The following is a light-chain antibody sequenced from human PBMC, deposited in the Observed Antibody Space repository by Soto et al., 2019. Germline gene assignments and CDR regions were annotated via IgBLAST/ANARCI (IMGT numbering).Light chain of an antibody. CDR1: RSDIGDYKY. CDR3: SSYTSTSFVI. CDR2: DVS. V-gene: IGLV2-14*01. Sequence: QSALTQPASVSGSPGQSITISCTGSRSDIGDYKYVSWYKQHPGKAPQLMIYDVSNRPSGVSNRFSGSKSGNTASLTISGLQAEDEADYYCSSYTSTSFVIFGGGTKLTVL. J-gene: IGLJ2*01.